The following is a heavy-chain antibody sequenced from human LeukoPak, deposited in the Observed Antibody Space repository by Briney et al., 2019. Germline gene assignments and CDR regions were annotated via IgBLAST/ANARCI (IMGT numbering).Heavy chain of an antibody. CDR1: GFTFSSSW. V-gene: IGHV3-7*01. D-gene: IGHD1-7*01. Sequence: GGSLRLSCVTSGFTFSSSWMSWVRQAPGKGLEWVASISPDGSTRHHVDSLKGRFTISRDNAKKSLFLQMGALRAEDTAVYFCAKLLGTATRYDYWGLGTLVIVSS. CDR2: ISPDGSTR. J-gene: IGHJ4*02. CDR3: AKLLGTATRYDY.